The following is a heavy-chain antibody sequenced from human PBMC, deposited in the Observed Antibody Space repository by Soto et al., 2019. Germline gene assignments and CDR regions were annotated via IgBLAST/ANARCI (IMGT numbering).Heavy chain of an antibody. Sequence: VASVKVSCEASGGTFSTFGISWVRQAPGQGLEWMGGIIPFFGTARYSQKFEDRIAITADESTNTVYMDLRSLTSEDTAIYYCAKSATRDAGDKYYYDFWGQGALVTAS. V-gene: IGHV1-69*13. CDR2: IIPFFGTA. D-gene: IGHD4-17*01. CDR1: GGTFSTFG. CDR3: AKSATRDAGDKYYYDF. J-gene: IGHJ4*02.